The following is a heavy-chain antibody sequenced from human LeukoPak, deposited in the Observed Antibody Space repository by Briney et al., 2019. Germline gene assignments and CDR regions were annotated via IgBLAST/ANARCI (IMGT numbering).Heavy chain of an antibody. V-gene: IGHV4-30-2*01. J-gene: IGHJ5*02. Sequence: SETLSLTCAVSGGSISSGGYSWSWIRQPPGKGLEWIGYIYHSGSTYYNPSLKSRVTISVDRSKNQFSLKLSSVTAADTAVYYCARVRSPFNWFDPWGQGTLVTVSS. CDR2: IYHSGST. CDR1: GGSISSGGYS. D-gene: IGHD3-3*01. CDR3: ARVRSPFNWFDP.